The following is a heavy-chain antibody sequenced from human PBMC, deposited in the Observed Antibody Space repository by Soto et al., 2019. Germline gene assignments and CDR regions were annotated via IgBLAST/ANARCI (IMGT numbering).Heavy chain of an antibody. CDR1: GYTFTTYG. Sequence: ASLKVSCKASGYTFTTYGISWVRQAPGQGLEWMGWISTYNANTNYAQKLQGRVTITRDTSASTAYMELSSLRSEDTAVYYCARVPGYSIGDLWGRGTLVTVSS. CDR2: ISTYNANT. V-gene: IGHV1-18*01. D-gene: IGHD2-21*01. CDR3: ARVPGYSIGDL. J-gene: IGHJ2*01.